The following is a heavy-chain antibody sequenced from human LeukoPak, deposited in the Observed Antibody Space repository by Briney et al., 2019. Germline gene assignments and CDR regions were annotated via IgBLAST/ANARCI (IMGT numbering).Heavy chain of an antibody. J-gene: IGHJ4*02. CDR3: ARSSQGFLDY. CDR1: GDTVSSNSAA. Sequence: SQTLSLTCAISGDTVSSNSAAWNWIRQSPSRGLEWPGRTYYRSKWFNGYALSVKSRITINPDTSKNQFSLQLNSVTPEDTAVYYCARSSQGFLDYWGQGSLVTVSS. V-gene: IGHV6-1*01. CDR2: TYYRSKWFN.